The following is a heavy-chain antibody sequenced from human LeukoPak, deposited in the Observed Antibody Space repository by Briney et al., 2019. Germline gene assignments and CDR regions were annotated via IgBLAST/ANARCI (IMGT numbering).Heavy chain of an antibody. CDR3: ARASYYYGL. V-gene: IGHV4-59*01. CDR2: IYYSGST. J-gene: IGHJ4*02. D-gene: IGHD3-10*01. Sequence: SETLSLTCTVSGGSISIYYWSWIRQPPGKGLEWIGYIYYSGSTNYNPSLKSRVTISVDTSKNQFSLKLSSVTAADTAVYYCARASYYYGLWGQGTLVTVSS. CDR1: GGSISIYY.